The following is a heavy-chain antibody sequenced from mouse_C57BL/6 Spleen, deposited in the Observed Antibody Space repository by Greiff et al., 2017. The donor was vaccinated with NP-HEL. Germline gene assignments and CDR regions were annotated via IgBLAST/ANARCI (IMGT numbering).Heavy chain of an antibody. CDR1: GFTFSSYA. Sequence: DVKLVESGGGLVKPGGSLKLSCAASGFTFSSYAMSWVRQTPEKRLEWVATISDGGSYTYYPDNVKGRFTISRDNAKNNLYLQMSHLKSEDTAMYYCASSLDSFFFDYWGQGTTLTVSS. D-gene: IGHD3-2*01. CDR2: ISDGGSYT. J-gene: IGHJ2*01. V-gene: IGHV5-4*03. CDR3: ASSLDSFFFDY.